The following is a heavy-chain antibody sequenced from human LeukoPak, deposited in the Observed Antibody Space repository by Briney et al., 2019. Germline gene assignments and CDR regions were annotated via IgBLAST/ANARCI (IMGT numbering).Heavy chain of an antibody. CDR1: GYTFTSYG. Sequence: ASVKVSCKASGYTFTSYGISWVRQAPGQGLEWMGWISVYNGNTKYAQKLQGRVTMTTDTSTRTAYMELRSLRSDDTAVYYCARDYYDSSGYHYANWYFDLWGRGTLVTVSS. V-gene: IGHV1-18*01. CDR2: ISVYNGNT. J-gene: IGHJ2*01. D-gene: IGHD3-22*01. CDR3: ARDYYDSSGYHYANWYFDL.